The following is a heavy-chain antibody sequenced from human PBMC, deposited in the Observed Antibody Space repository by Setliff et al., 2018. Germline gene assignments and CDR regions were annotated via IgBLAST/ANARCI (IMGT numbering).Heavy chain of an antibody. CDR2: LHRVGTF. V-gene: IGHV4-38-2*02. CDR3: ATSGFCGAGSCYSFDD. D-gene: IGHD2-15*01. CDR1: GYSIITGYY. Sequence: SETLSLTCSVSGYSIITGYYWAWIRRLPGRGLEWIGSLHRVGTFFYNPSLVSRATLSLDTSRNQFSLRLQSVTAADTAVYYCATSGFCGAGSCYSFDDWGQGALVTVSS. J-gene: IGHJ4*02.